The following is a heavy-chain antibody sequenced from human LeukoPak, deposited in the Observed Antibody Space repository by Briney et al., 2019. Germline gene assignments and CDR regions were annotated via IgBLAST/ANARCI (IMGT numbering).Heavy chain of an antibody. CDR3: ARSGYGSGSYSY. CDR2: INNSGGT. J-gene: IGHJ4*02. D-gene: IGHD3-10*01. CDR1: GDSITRYY. Sequence: SETLSLTCTVSGDSITRYYWSWIRQPPGKGLEWIGYINNSGGTNYNPSLKSRVTMSVDTSKNQFSLKLSSVTAADTAVYYCARSGYGSGSYSYWGQGTLVTVSS. V-gene: IGHV4-59*12.